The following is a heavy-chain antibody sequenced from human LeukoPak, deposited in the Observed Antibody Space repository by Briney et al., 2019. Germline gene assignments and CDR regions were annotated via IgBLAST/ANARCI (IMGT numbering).Heavy chain of an antibody. V-gene: IGHV3-21*01. Sequence: GGSLRLSCVASGFTFSSYSMNWVRQAPGKGLEWVSSISSSSSYIYYADSVKGRFTISRDNAKNSLYLQMNSLRAEDTAVYYCASASSGWAYYFDYWGQGTLVTVSS. J-gene: IGHJ4*02. D-gene: IGHD6-25*01. CDR3: ASASSGWAYYFDY. CDR2: ISSSSSYI. CDR1: GFTFSSYS.